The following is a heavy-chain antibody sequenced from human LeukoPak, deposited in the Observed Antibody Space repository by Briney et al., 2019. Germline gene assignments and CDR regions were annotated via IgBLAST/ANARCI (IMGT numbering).Heavy chain of an antibody. Sequence: PSETLSLTCTVSGGSISSSSYYWGWIRQPPGKGLEWIGSIYYSGSTYYNPSLKGRVTISVDTSKNQFSLKLSSVTAADTAVYYCARQPGVVPAAIPGFDYWGQGTLVTVSS. CDR3: ARQPGVVPAAIPGFDY. J-gene: IGHJ4*02. CDR1: GGSISSSSYY. D-gene: IGHD2-2*02. CDR2: IYYSGST. V-gene: IGHV4-39*01.